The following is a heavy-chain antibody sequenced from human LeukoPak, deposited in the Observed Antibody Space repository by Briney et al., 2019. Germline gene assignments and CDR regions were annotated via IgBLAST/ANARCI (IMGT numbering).Heavy chain of an antibody. Sequence: GGSLRLSCAASGFTFSDYYMSWIRQAPGKGLEWVSYISSSGSTIYYADSVKGRFTISRDNAKNSLYLQMNSLRAEDTAVYYCARARHSFYTAMAPIDYWGQGTLVTVSS. CDR3: ARARHSFYTAMAPIDY. D-gene: IGHD5-18*01. V-gene: IGHV3-11*01. CDR2: ISSSGSTI. CDR1: GFTFSDYY. J-gene: IGHJ4*02.